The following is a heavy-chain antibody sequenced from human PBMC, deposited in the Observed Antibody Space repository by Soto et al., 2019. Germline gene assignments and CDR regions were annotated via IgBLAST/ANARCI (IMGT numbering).Heavy chain of an antibody. Sequence: EVQLLESGGGLVQPGGSLRLSCAASGFTFSSYAMRWVRQAPVKGLEWVSAIRGSGGSTYYADSVKGRFTISRANSKNTLYLQMTSLRPDDTAVYYCARRGSGSYYDYWGQGTLVTVSS. J-gene: IGHJ4*02. CDR1: GFTFSSYA. CDR2: IRGSGGST. D-gene: IGHD1-26*01. CDR3: ARRGSGSYYDY. V-gene: IGHV3-23*01.